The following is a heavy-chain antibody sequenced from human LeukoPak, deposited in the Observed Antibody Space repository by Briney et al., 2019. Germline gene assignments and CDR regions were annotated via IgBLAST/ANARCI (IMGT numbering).Heavy chain of an antibody. CDR2: IIPILGIA. V-gene: IGHV1-69*04. CDR3: ARGSGYSHSPFDY. CDR1: GGTFSSYA. J-gene: IGHJ4*02. D-gene: IGHD3-22*01. Sequence: ASVKVSCKASGGTFSSYAISWVRQAPGQGLEWMGRIIPILGIANYAQKFQGRVTITADKSTSTAYMELSSLRSEDTALYYCARGSGYSHSPFDYWGQGTLVTVSS.